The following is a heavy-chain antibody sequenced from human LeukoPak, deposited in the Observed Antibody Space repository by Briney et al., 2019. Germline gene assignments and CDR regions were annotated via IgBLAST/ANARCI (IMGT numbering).Heavy chain of an antibody. CDR3: ARDQVVRGVIRNWFDP. D-gene: IGHD3-10*01. J-gene: IGHJ5*02. Sequence: ASVKVSCKASGYTFSGHYLHWVRQAPGQGLEWMGGIIPIFGTENYAQKFQGRVTITADESTSTAYMELSSLRSEDTAVYYCARDQVVRGVIRNWFDPWGQGTLVTVSS. CDR1: GYTFSGHY. V-gene: IGHV1-69*13. CDR2: IIPIFGTE.